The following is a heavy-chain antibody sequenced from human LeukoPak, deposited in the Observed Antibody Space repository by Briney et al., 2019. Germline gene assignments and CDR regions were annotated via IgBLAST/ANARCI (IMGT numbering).Heavy chain of an antibody. CDR1: GFTFSDYY. Sequence: PGGSLRLSCAASGFTFSDYYMSWIRQAPGKGLEWVSYISSSGSTIYYADSVKGRFTISRDNAKNSLYLQMNSLRAEDTAVYYCARAHSGYEWDAFDIWGQGTMVTVSS. J-gene: IGHJ3*02. CDR2: ISSSGSTI. CDR3: ARAHSGYEWDAFDI. D-gene: IGHD5-12*01. V-gene: IGHV3-11*01.